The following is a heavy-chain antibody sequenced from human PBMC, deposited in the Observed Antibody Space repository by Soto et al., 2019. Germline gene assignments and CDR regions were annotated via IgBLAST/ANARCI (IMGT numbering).Heavy chain of an antibody. V-gene: IGHV1-18*01. CDR2: ISAYNGNK. CDR3: ARYRGSYALDY. J-gene: IGHJ4*02. D-gene: IGHD1-26*01. Sequence: QVQLVQSGAEVKKPGAAVEVSCKASGSTFPSYGISWVRQAPGQGLEWMGWISAYNGNKNNAQKLQGRVTMTTDTSTSTAYMDLMSLRSDDTAVYYCARYRGSYALDYWGQGTLVTVSS. CDR1: GSTFPSYG.